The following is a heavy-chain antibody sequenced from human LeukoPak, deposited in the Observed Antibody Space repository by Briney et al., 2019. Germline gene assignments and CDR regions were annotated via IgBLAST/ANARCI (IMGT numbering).Heavy chain of an antibody. Sequence: PGGSLRLSCAASGFTFISYAMHWVRQAPGKGLEWVALISYDGTNKYYADSVKGRFTISRDDPKSTLYLQMNSLRAEDTAVYYCARSFGGSYAYFDYWGQGTLVTVSS. CDR2: ISYDGTNK. V-gene: IGHV3-30-3*01. J-gene: IGHJ4*02. D-gene: IGHD1-26*01. CDR1: GFTFISYA. CDR3: ARSFGGSYAYFDY.